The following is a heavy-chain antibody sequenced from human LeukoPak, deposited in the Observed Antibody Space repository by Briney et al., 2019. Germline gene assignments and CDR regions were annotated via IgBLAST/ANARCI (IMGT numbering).Heavy chain of an antibody. CDR3: ARVRVGWELTGDAFDI. Sequence: GGSLRLSCAASGFTFSNYWMTWVRQAPGKGLEWVANIKEDGSEENYVDSVKGRFTISRDNAKNSLSLLMYSLRVEDTAVYYCARVRVGWELTGDAFDIWGQGTMVTVPS. D-gene: IGHD1-26*01. CDR1: GFTFSNYW. V-gene: IGHV3-7*01. J-gene: IGHJ3*02. CDR2: IKEDGSEE.